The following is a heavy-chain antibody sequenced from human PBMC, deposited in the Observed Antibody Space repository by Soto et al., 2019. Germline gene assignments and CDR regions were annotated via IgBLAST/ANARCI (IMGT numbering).Heavy chain of an antibody. J-gene: IGHJ4*02. V-gene: IGHV3-21*01. Sequence: GWSLRLSCAASGFTLSSYSMNWVRQAPGKGLEWVSSISSSSTYIYYADSVKGRFTISRDNAKNSVYLQMNSLRAEDTAVYYCASVALGESATIHYAFWGPGTL. CDR2: ISSSSTYI. CDR1: GFTLSSYS. CDR3: ASVALGESATIHYAF. D-gene: IGHD3-16*01.